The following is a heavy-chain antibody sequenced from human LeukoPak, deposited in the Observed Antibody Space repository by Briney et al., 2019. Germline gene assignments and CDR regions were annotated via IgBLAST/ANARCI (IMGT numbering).Heavy chain of an antibody. V-gene: IGHV4-61*02. J-gene: IGHJ5*02. CDR3: ARDVGGPSNWFDP. CDR2: IFTTGST. D-gene: IGHD3-16*01. Sequence: PSETLSLTCTVSGHSISSGTYFWSWIRQPAGKGLEWIGRIFTTGSTNYNPSLKSRVTISVDTSKNQFSLKLSSVTAADTAVYYCARDVGGPSNWFDPWGQGTLVTVSS. CDR1: GHSISSGTYF.